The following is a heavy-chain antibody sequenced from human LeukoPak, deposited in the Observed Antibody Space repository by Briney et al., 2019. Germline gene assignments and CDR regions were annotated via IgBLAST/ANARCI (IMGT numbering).Heavy chain of an antibody. V-gene: IGHV1-2*02. CDR2: INPNSGGT. CDR1: GYTFTNFG. Sequence: GASVKVSCKASGYTFTNFGISWVRQAPGQGLEWMGWINPNSGGTNYAQKFQGRVTMTRDTSISTAYMELSRLRSDDTAVYYCARARRITMIVVANNWFDPWGQGTLVTVSS. D-gene: IGHD3-22*01. J-gene: IGHJ5*02. CDR3: ARARRITMIVVANNWFDP.